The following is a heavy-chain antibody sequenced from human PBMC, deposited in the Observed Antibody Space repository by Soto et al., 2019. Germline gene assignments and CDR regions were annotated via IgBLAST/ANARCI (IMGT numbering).Heavy chain of an antibody. CDR1: GGTFSSYA. CDR3: AREGRQVITTDYYYGMDV. Sequence: SVKVSCKASGGTFSSYAISWVRQAPGQGLEWMGGIIPIFGTANYAQKFQGRVTITADESTSTAYMELSSLRSEDTAVHYCAREGRQVITTDYYYGMDVWGQGTTVTVSS. CDR2: IIPIFGTA. D-gene: IGHD3-22*01. V-gene: IGHV1-69*13. J-gene: IGHJ6*02.